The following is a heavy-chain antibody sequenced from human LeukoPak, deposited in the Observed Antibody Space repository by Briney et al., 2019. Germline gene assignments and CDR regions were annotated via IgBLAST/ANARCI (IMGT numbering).Heavy chain of an antibody. V-gene: IGHV3-49*04. J-gene: IGHJ4*02. CDR3: TRGSGRSEY. CDR1: GFTFGDFP. Sequence: GGSLRLSCAGSGFTFGDFPMTWVRQAPGKGLEWVGYIRAKAYGGTTEYAASVKGRFTISRDDSKRIAFLQMNSLQTLDTAIYYCTRGSGRSEYWGQGVLVTVSS. D-gene: IGHD2-15*01. CDR2: IRAKAYGGTT.